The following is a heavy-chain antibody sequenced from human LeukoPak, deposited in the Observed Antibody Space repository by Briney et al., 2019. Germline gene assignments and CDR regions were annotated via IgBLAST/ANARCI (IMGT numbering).Heavy chain of an antibody. V-gene: IGHV4-39*01. D-gene: IGHD3-9*01. J-gene: IGHJ6*02. Sequence: PSETLSPTCTVSGGSISSSSYYWGWIRQPPGKGLEWVGTIYYSGSTYYDPSLKSRVTISVDTSEYQFSLKLSSVTAADTAVYYCARHLTGYYYNYYYYGMDVWGQGTTVTVSS. CDR1: GGSISSSSYY. CDR3: ARHLTGYYYNYYYYGMDV. CDR2: IYYSGST.